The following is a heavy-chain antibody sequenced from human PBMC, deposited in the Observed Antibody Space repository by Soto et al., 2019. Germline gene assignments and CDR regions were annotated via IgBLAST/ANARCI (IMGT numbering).Heavy chain of an antibody. D-gene: IGHD3-9*01. Sequence: EASVKVSCKASGYTFTSYDINWVRQATGQGLEWMGWMNPNSGNTGYAQKFQGRVTMTRNTSISTAYMELSSLRSEDTAVYYCARVGMYYDILTGRFDYYYYGMDVWGQGTTVTVSS. J-gene: IGHJ6*02. CDR2: MNPNSGNT. CDR3: ARVGMYYDILTGRFDYYYYGMDV. CDR1: GYTFTSYD. V-gene: IGHV1-8*01.